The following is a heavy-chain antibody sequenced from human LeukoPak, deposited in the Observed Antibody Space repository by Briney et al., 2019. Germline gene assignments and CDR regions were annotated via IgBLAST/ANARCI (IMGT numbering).Heavy chain of an antibody. CDR3: AKSPLSESYSDY. J-gene: IGHJ4*02. Sequence: PAGCLRLSCAASGITVSSNYMSWVRQVPGKGLEWVSIFYSGGSTYYADSVKGRLTISRDNSKNTLYLQMNSLRAEDTAVYYCAKSPLSESYSDYWGQGTLVTVSS. D-gene: IGHD1-14*01. CDR2: FYSGGST. V-gene: IGHV3-66*01. CDR1: GITVSSNY.